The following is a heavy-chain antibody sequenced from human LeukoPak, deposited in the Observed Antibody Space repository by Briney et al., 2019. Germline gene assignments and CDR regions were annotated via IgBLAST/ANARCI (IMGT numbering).Heavy chain of an antibody. CDR1: GYTLTESS. CDR2: FDPEDGET. D-gene: IGHD4-17*01. CDR3: ATGFRDYGDPTIYFQH. V-gene: IGHV1-24*01. Sequence: ASVKVSCKVSGYTLTESSMHWVRQAPGKGLEWMGGFDPEDGETIYAQKFQGRVTMTEDTSTDTAYMELSSLRSEDTAVYYCATGFRDYGDPTIYFQHWGQGTLVTVSS. J-gene: IGHJ1*01.